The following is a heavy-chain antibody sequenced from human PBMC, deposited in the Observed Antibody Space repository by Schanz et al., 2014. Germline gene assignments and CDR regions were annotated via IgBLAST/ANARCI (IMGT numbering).Heavy chain of an antibody. CDR1: GYTFTSYG. D-gene: IGHD5-12*01. J-gene: IGHJ4*02. CDR2: INNGSGDT. Sequence: QVQLVQSGAEVKKPGASVKVSCKASGYTFTSYGISWVRQAPGQGLEWMGWINNGSGDTKYSQNFQSRVTITRDTTASTTYMELSSLRSEGAAVYSCERGIGGHGADDVMDDWGQGTLVTVSS. V-gene: IGHV1-18*01. CDR3: ERGIGGHGADDVMDD.